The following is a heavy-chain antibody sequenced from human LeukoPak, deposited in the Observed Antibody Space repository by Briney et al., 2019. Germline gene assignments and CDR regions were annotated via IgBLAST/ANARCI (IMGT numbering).Heavy chain of an antibody. CDR2: IYHSGST. CDR3: ATTPREYSSSWYYFDY. J-gene: IGHJ4*02. D-gene: IGHD6-13*01. V-gene: IGHV4-38-2*02. CDR1: GYSMSSDYY. Sequence: PSETLSLTCTVSGYSMSSDYYWGWIRQPPGKGLEWIGSIYHSGSTYYNPSLKSRVTISVGTSEKQFSLKVSSVTAADTAVYYCATTPREYSSSWYYFDYWGQGTLVTVSS.